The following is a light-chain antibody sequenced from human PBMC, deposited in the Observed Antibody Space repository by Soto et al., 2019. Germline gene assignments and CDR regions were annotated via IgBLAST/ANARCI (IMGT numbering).Light chain of an antibody. CDR2: YAS. J-gene: IGKJ1*01. CDR3: QHYGRSPPSWT. CDR1: QSVSGSY. Sequence: EVVLTQSPGTLSLSPGERATLSCRASQSVSGSYLAWYQQKPGQPPRLLIFYASTRATGIPDRFSGSASGTDFTLTISSLEPEDFAVYYCQHYGRSPPSWTFGQGTKVEIK. V-gene: IGKV3-20*01.